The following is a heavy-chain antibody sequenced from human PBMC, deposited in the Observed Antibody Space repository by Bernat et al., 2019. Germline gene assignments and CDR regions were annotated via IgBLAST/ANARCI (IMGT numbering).Heavy chain of an antibody. V-gene: IGHV3-7*01. CDR1: GFTFSTYW. J-gene: IGHJ5*02. Sequence: EVQLVESGGGLVQPGGSLRLSCVASGFTFSTYWMSWVRQAPGKGLEWVANIKQDGSEKYYVDSVKGRFTISRDNAKNSLYLQMNSLRAEDTAVYYCARDWGTYSYGCLDKFDPWGQGTLVTVSS. D-gene: IGHD5-18*01. CDR2: IKQDGSEK. CDR3: ARDWGTYSYGCLDKFDP.